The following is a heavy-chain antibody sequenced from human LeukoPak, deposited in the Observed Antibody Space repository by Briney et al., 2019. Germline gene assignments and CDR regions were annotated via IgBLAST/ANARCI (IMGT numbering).Heavy chain of an antibody. CDR2: ISYDGSNK. Sequence: GGSLRLSCAASGFTFSSYGMHWVRQAPGKGLEWVAVISYDGSNKYYADSVKGRFTISRDNSKNTLYLQMNSLRAEDTAVYYCAKDLYYYDSSGYSDWGQGTLVTVSS. D-gene: IGHD3-22*01. CDR3: AKDLYYYDSSGYSD. V-gene: IGHV3-30*18. CDR1: GFTFSSYG. J-gene: IGHJ4*02.